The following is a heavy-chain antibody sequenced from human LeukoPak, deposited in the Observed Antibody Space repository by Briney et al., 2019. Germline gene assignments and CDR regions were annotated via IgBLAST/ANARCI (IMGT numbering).Heavy chain of an antibody. V-gene: IGHV3-9*01. D-gene: IGHD1-1*01. CDR1: GFSLEAYG. J-gene: IGHJ4*02. CDR2: ITWNSDDM. CDR3: TRVTSWRTGFDY. Sequence: GGSLRLSCAASGFSLEAYGMYWVRQAPGKGLEWVSGITWNSDDMAYADSVKGRFTISRDNAKNCLYLQMNSLTVEDTALYYCTRVTSWRTGFDYWGQGTLVTVSS.